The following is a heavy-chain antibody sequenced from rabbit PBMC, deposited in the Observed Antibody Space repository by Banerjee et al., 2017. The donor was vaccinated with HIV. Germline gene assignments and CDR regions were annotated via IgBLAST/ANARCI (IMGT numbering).Heavy chain of an antibody. CDR2: IYPDYGTT. CDR1: GFSFSNKYV. CDR3: ARGDAGSYYTAYGMDL. V-gene: IGHV1S45*01. D-gene: IGHD8-1*01. J-gene: IGHJ6*01. Sequence: QEQLEESGGGLVKPGGSLALTCTASGFSFSNKYVMCWVRQAPGKGLEWIGYIYPDYGTTDYASWVNGRFTISKTSSTTVTLQMTSLTAADTATYFCARGDAGSYYTAYGMDLWGPGTLVTVS.